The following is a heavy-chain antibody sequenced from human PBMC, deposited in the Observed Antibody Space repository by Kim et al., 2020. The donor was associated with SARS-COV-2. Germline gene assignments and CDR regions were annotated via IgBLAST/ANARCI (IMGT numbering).Heavy chain of an antibody. D-gene: IGHD1-26*01. Sequence: GGSLRLSCEASGFTFRDYGMNWVRQAPGKGLEWISYISSSGSSIYYAESVKGRFAVSRDNVKNALYLKISGLRDEDTALYFCARGSGWRELEGVGFWGQG. CDR2: ISSSGSSI. V-gene: IGHV3-48*02. J-gene: IGHJ1*01. CDR3: ARGSGWRELEGVGF. CDR1: GFTFRDYG.